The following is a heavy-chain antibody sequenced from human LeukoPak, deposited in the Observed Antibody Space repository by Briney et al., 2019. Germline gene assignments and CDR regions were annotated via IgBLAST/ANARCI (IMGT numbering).Heavy chain of an antibody. D-gene: IGHD3-22*01. J-gene: IGHJ4*02. CDR2: IYYSGST. Sequence: SETLSLTCTVAGGSISSYCWSWIRQPPGKGLEWIGYIYYSGSTNYNPSLKSRVTISVDTSKNQFSLKLSSVTAADTAVYYCARSNYYDSSGFDYWGQGTLVTVSS. V-gene: IGHV4-59*08. CDR1: GGSISSYC. CDR3: ARSNYYDSSGFDY.